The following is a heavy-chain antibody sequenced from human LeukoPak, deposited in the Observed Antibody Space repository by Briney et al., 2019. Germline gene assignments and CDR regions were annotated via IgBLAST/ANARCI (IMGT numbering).Heavy chain of an antibody. CDR1: GDTFSSYA. Sequence: ASVKVSCKASGDTFSSYAITWVRQAPGQGLEWMGRIIPINGITNYAQKFQGRLTITADRSTSTAYMELSSLTSEDSAIFYCARATGARNDYGDCVYWGQGTLVTVPS. V-gene: IGHV1-69*04. D-gene: IGHD4-17*01. CDR2: IIPINGIT. J-gene: IGHJ4*02. CDR3: ARATGARNDYGDCVY.